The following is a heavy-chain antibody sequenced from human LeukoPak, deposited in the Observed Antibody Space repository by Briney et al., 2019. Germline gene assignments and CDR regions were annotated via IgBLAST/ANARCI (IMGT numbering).Heavy chain of an antibody. CDR1: GGSINGYY. CDR2: IYYTGT. V-gene: IGHV4-59*01. D-gene: IGHD7-27*01. CDR3: ASRKLGNDY. J-gene: IGHJ4*02. Sequence: PSETLSLTCTVSGGSINGYYWSWIRQSPGKGLEWIGYIYYTGTSYNPSLKSRVTISADTSKNQFSLNLSSVTAADTAVYYCASRKLGNDYWGQGTLVTVSS.